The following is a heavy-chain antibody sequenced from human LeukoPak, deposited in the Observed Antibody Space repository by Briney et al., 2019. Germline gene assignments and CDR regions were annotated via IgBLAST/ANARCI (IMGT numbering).Heavy chain of an antibody. CDR1: GGSISNYH. V-gene: IGHV4-59*12. CDR3: AGTYYYDSSGYYYFDY. Sequence: SETLSLTCTVSGGSISNYHWGWIRQPPGKGLEWIGYIYYSGSTNYNPSLKSRVTMSVDTSKNQFSLKLSSVTAADTAVYYCAGTYYYDSSGYYYFDYWGQGTLVTVSS. CDR2: IYYSGST. J-gene: IGHJ4*02. D-gene: IGHD3-22*01.